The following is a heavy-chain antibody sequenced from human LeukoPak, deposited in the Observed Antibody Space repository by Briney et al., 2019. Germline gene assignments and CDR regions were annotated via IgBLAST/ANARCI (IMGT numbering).Heavy chain of an antibody. J-gene: IGHJ6*03. CDR1: GFTFSRYS. V-gene: IGHV3-21*01. CDR2: ISSSSGYI. D-gene: IGHD3/OR15-3a*01. Sequence: GGSLRLSCAASGFTFSRYSMNWVRQAPGKGLEWVSSISSSSGYIYYTDSLKGRFTISRDNANNSLYLQMNSLRAEDTAVYYCAKSDWNYYYMDVWGKGTTVTVSS. CDR3: AKSDWNYYYMDV.